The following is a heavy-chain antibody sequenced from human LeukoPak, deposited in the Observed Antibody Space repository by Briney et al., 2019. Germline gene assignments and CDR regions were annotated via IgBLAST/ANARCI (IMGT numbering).Heavy chain of an antibody. CDR3: AREGLTSTPNNALDI. V-gene: IGHV3-33*01. Sequence: GGSLRLSCAASGFTFSSYGMHWVRQAPGKGLEWVAVIWYDENKKFYADSVKGRFTISRDNFESTLYLQMNSLRVEDTAVYYCAREGLTSTPNNALDIWGQGTTVTVSS. CDR1: GFTFSSYG. J-gene: IGHJ3*02. D-gene: IGHD4-23*01. CDR2: IWYDENKK.